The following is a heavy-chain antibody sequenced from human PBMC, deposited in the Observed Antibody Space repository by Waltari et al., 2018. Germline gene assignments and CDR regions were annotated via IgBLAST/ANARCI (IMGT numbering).Heavy chain of an antibody. CDR2: TIPIFGTA. CDR1: GGTFSSYA. CDR3: ARTSVPAAIPGWFDP. D-gene: IGHD2-2*01. Sequence: QVQLVQSGAEVKKPGSSVKVSCKASGGTFSSYAISWVRQAPGQGLEWMGGTIPIFGTANYEQKFQGRVTITADESTSTAYMELSSLRSEDTAVYYCARTSVPAAIPGWFDPWGQGTLVTVSS. V-gene: IGHV1-69*01. J-gene: IGHJ5*02.